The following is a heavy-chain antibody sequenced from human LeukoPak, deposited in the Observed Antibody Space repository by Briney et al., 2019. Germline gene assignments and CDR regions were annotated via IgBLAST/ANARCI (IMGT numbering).Heavy chain of an antibody. CDR3: ARGSGWYYYYMDV. V-gene: IGHV1-2*06. D-gene: IGHD6-19*01. Sequence: GASVKVSCXASGYTFTGYYMHWVRQAPGQGLVWMVRINPNSGGTNYAQKFQGRVTMTRDTSISTAYMELSRLRSDDTAVYYCARGSGWYYYYMDVWGKGTTVTVSS. CDR2: INPNSGGT. J-gene: IGHJ6*03. CDR1: GYTFTGYY.